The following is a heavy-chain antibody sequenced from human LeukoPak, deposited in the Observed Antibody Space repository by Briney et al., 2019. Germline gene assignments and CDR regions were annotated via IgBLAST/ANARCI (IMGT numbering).Heavy chain of an antibody. D-gene: IGHD6-13*01. Sequence: ASVKVSCKASGYTFTGYYMHWVRPAPGQGLEWMGWINPNSGGTNYAQNFQGRVTMTRDTSIRTAYMELSRLRSGDTAVYYCARGIGVGSSWDPQFDYWGQGTLVTVSS. V-gene: IGHV1-2*02. CDR2: INPNSGGT. CDR3: ARGIGVGSSWDPQFDY. J-gene: IGHJ4*02. CDR1: GYTFTGYY.